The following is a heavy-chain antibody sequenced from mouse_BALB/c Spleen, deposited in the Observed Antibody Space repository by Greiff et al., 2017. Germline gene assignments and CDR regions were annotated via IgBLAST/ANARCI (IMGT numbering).Heavy chain of an antibody. CDR3: ARLYDYDWYFDV. CDR1: GFTFSSYA. D-gene: IGHD2-4*01. Sequence: EVKLVESGGGLVKPGGSLKLSCAASGFTFSSYAMSWVRQTPEKRLEWVATISSGGSYTYYPDSVKGRFTISRDNAKNTLYLQMSSLRSEDTAMYYCARLYDYDWYFDVWGAGTTVTVSS. CDR2: ISSGGSYT. V-gene: IGHV5-9-3*01. J-gene: IGHJ1*01.